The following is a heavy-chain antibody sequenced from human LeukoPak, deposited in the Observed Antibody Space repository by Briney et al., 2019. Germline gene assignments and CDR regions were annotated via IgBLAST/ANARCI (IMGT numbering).Heavy chain of an antibody. J-gene: IGHJ3*02. CDR1: GFTFSGSA. Sequence: GGSLRLSCAASGFTFSGSAMHWVRQASGKGLEWVGRIRSKANSYATAYAASVKGRFTISRDDSKNTAYLQMNSLKTEDTAVYYCTSPPRGLRDGFDIWGQGTMVTVSS. D-gene: IGHD3-10*01. V-gene: IGHV3-73*01. CDR2: IRSKANSYAT. CDR3: TSPPRGLRDGFDI.